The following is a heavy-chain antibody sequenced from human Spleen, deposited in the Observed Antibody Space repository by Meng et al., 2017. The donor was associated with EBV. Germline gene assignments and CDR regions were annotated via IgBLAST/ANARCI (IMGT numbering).Heavy chain of an antibody. J-gene: IGHJ5*02. CDR3: ARGGYFTISGVTGPSSS. D-gene: IGHD3-3*01. V-gene: IGHV4-61*01. CDR2: IFYTGST. CDR1: GGSISGGSYY. Sequence: QVSLPGSGLGLVKPSETLSLTCTVSGGSISGGSYYWSWIRQPPGKRLELIGYIFYTGSTNYNPSLKSRVTMSLDMSKNQFSLKLNSVTAADTAVYYCARGGYFTISGVTGPSSSWGQGALVTVSS.